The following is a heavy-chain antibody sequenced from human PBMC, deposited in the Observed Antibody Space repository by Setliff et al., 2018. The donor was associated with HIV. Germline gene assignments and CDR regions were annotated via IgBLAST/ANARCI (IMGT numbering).Heavy chain of an antibody. D-gene: IGHD4-4*01. J-gene: IGHJ4*02. CDR3: ARDTELAYVDY. V-gene: IGHV4-61*08. Sequence: SETLSLTCTVSGASVNSDDYYWSWIRQTPGKGLEWIGYIYYSGSTNYNPSLKSRVTISVDTSKNQFSLKLSSVTAADTAVYYCARDTELAYVDYWGQGTLVTVSS. CDR1: GASVNSDDYY. CDR2: IYYSGST.